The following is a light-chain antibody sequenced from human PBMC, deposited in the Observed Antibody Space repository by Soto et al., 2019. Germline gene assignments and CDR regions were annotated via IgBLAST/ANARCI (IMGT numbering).Light chain of an antibody. V-gene: IGLV9-49*01. CDR2: VGTGGIVG. J-gene: IGLJ7*01. CDR1: SGYSNYK. CDR3: GADHGSGSNFVYV. Sequence: QSVLTQPPSASASLGASVTLTCTLSSGYSNYKVDWYQQRPGKGPRFVMRVGTGGIVGSKGDGIPDCFSVLGSGLNRYLTIKNIQEEDESDYHCGADHGSGSNFVYVFGGGTQLTVL.